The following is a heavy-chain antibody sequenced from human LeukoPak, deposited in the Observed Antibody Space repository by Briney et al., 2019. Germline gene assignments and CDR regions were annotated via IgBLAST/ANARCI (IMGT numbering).Heavy chain of an antibody. J-gene: IGHJ4*02. D-gene: IGHD6-13*01. Sequence: PSETLSLTCTVSGGSISSYYWSWIRQPPGKGLEWIGYIYYSGSTNYNPSLKSRVTISVDTSKNQFSLKLSSVTAADAAVYYCARAYSSKDRTDYWGQGTLVTVSS. CDR3: ARAYSSKDRTDY. CDR2: IYYSGST. V-gene: IGHV4-59*12. CDR1: GGSISSYY.